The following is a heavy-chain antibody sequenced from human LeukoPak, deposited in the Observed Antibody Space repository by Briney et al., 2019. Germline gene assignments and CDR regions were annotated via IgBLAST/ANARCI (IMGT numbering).Heavy chain of an antibody. CDR1: GGSTSDYY. D-gene: IGHD3-10*02. CDR2: IYYTGNT. J-gene: IGHJ4*02. Sequence: SETLSLTCSVSGGSTSDYYWNWIRQPAGQGLEWLGRIYYTGNTAYNPSLESRLSMSLDTAKNQFSLKVTSVTAADTAVYYCARGGTLFTYFDSWGQGALVTVST. CDR3: ARGGTLFTYFDS. V-gene: IGHV4-4*07.